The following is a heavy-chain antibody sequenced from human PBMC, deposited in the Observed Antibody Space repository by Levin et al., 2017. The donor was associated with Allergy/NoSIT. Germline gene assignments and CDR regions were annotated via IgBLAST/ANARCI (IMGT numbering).Heavy chain of an antibody. CDR3: ARDILWVGELLHDS. D-gene: IGHD3-10*01. CDR1: GDSVSGDSLY. Sequence: MPSETLSLTCTVSGDSVSGDSLYWSWIRQPPGKRLEWIGYISHSGYSNYNPSLWSRVTISLDTSKNQVSLTMTSITAADTAVYYCARDILWVGELLHDSWGQGTLVSVSS. J-gene: IGHJ4*02. CDR2: ISHSGYS. V-gene: IGHV4-61*01.